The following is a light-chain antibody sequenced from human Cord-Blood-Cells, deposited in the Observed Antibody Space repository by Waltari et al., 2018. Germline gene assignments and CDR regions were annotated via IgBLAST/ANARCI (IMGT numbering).Light chain of an antibody. V-gene: IGLV2-23*02. Sequence: QSALTQPASVSGSPGQSTTISCTGTSSDVGSYNLVSCYQQHPGKAPKLMIYEVSKRPSGVSNRVSGSKSGNTPSLTISGLQAEDEADYYGCSYAGSSTVVFGGGTELTVL. J-gene: IGLJ3*02. CDR2: EVS. CDR1: SSDVGSYNL. CDR3: CSYAGSSTVV.